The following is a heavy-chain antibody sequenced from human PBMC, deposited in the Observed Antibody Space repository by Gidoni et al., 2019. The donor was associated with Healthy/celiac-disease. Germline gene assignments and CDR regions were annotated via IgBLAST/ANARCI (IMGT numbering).Heavy chain of an antibody. J-gene: IGHJ6*02. CDR3: ARFVVVPAAHYYGMDV. CDR1: GFTFSSYS. V-gene: IGHV3-48*02. D-gene: IGHD2-2*01. CDR2: ISSSSSTI. Sequence: EVQLVESGGGLVQPGGSLRLSCAASGFTFSSYSMNWVRQAPGKGLEGVSYISSSSSTIYYADSVKGRFTISRDNAKNSLYLQMNSLRDEDTAVYYCARFVVVPAAHYYGMDVWGQGTTVTVSS.